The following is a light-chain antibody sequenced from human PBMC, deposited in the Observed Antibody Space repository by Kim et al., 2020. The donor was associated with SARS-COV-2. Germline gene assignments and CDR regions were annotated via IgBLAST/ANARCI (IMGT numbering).Light chain of an antibody. V-gene: IGLV3-19*01. CDR1: SLSSYY. Sequence: SSELTQDPAVSVALGQTVRITCQGDSLSSYYASWYQQKPGQAPVLVIFGKNSRPSGIPDRFSGSHSGPTSSLTISGAQAEDEGDYYCSFRDISGNHLKWV. CDR3: SFRDISGNHLKWV. CDR2: GKN. J-gene: IGLJ3*02.